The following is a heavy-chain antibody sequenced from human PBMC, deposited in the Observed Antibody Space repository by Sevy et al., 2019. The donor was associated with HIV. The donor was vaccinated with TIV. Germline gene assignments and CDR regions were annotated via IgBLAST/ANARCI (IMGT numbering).Heavy chain of an antibody. CDR1: GYSFISYC. CDR3: ARQGDLDSFDY. V-gene: IGHV5-51*01. CDR2: VFPGDGYI. J-gene: IGHJ4*02. Sequence: GESLKISCEASGYSFISYCIGWVRQLPGKGLEWRGIVFPGDGYIGYSPSFQGQVTISADKSITTAYLQWSSMKASDTAMYYCARQGDLDSFDYWGQGTLVTVSS. D-gene: IGHD2-21*01.